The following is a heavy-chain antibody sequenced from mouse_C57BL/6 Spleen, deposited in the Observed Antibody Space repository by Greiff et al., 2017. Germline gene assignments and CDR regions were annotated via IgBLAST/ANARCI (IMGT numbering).Heavy chain of an antibody. CDR3: VPYGNYPFAY. CDR1: GYTFTSYW. Sequence: VQLQQPGAELVKPGASVKLSCKASGYTFTSYWMHWVKQRPGQGLEWIGMIHPNSGSTNYNEKFKSKATLTVDKSSSTAYMQLSSLTSEDSAVYYCVPYGNYPFAYWGQGTLVTVSA. J-gene: IGHJ3*01. D-gene: IGHD2-1*01. V-gene: IGHV1-64*01. CDR2: IHPNSGST.